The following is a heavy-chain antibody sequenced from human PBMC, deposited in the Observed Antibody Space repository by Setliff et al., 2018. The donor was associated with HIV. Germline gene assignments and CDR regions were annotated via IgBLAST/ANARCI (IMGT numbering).Heavy chain of an antibody. J-gene: IGHJ6*03. D-gene: IGHD5-18*01. CDR3: AREIQFSATTYYYYYMDD. V-gene: IGHV4-4*07. CDR1: GGFISSYY. Sequence: PSETLSLTCTVSGGFISSYYWNWIRQPAGKGLEWIGRIYTSGSTNYNPSLKSRVTLSVDTSKNQFSLKVTSVTAADTAVYYCAREIQFSATTYYYYYMDDWGRGTTVTVSS. CDR2: IYTSGST.